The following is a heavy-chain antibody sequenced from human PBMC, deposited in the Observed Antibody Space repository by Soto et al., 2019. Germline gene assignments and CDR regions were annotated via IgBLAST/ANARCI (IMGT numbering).Heavy chain of an antibody. V-gene: IGHV3-23*01. D-gene: IGHD5-18*01. J-gene: IGHJ6*02. Sequence: VQLLESGGGLVQPGGSLRLSCAASGFTFSSYAMSWVRQAPGKGLEWVSAISGSGGSTYYADSVKGRFTISRDNSKNTLYLQMNSLRAEDTAVYYCAKDKSSYGYDYYGMDVWGQGTTVTVSS. CDR1: GFTFSSYA. CDR3: AKDKSSYGYDYYGMDV. CDR2: ISGSGGST.